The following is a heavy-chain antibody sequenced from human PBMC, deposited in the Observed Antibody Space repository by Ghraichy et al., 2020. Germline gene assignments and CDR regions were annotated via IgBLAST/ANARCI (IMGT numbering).Heavy chain of an antibody. CDR1: GGSFSGYY. CDR3: ARGVAAVAGTRGTTRYYYYMDV. V-gene: IGHV4-34*01. CDR2: INHSGST. J-gene: IGHJ6*03. D-gene: IGHD6-19*01. Sequence: SETLSLTCAVYGGSFSGYYWSWIRQPPGKGLEWIGEINHSGSTNYNPSLKSRVTISVDTSKNQFSLKLSSVTAADTAVYYCARGVAAVAGTRGTTRYYYYMDVWGKGTTVTVSS.